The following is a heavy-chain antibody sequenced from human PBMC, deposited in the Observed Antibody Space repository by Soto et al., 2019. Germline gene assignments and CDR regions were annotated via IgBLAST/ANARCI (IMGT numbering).Heavy chain of an antibody. J-gene: IGHJ4*02. CDR2: VSTNDDRT. CDR1: GYIFTAYG. V-gene: IGHV1-18*01. D-gene: IGHD3-22*01. Sequence: QVQLVQSGPEVKMPGASVKVSCKTSGYIFTAYGLAWLRQAPGQRPEWMGWVSTNDDRTNYAQKFQGRVTMTTDRSTTTTCMELRSLRPGDTAVYYCARELNTESSAYYSFAFWGQGTLVTVSS. CDR3: ARELNTESSAYYSFAF.